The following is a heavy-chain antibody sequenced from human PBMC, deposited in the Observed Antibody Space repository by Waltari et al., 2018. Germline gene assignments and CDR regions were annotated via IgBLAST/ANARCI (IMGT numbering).Heavy chain of an antibody. CDR2: IYHSGST. Sequence: QVQLQESGPGLVKPSETLSLTCAVSGYSISSGYYWGWIRQPPGKGLEWIGNIYHSGSTDYNPALKSRVTISVDTSKNQCSLKLSSVTAADTAVYYCARHVYTTLDYWGQGTLVTVSS. V-gene: IGHV4-38-2*01. CDR1: GYSISSGYY. J-gene: IGHJ4*02. D-gene: IGHD3-16*01. CDR3: ARHVYTTLDY.